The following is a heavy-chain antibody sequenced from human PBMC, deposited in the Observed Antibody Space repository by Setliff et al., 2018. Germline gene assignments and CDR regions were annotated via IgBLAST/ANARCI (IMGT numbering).Heavy chain of an antibody. CDR2: IRSKAFSYAT. D-gene: IGHD6-25*01. J-gene: IGHJ4*02. CDR1: GFTFSSYA. V-gene: IGHV3-73*01. Sequence: PGGSLRLSCAASGFTFSSYAMHWVRQAPGKGLVWVSRIRSKAFSYATRYTESMKGRFTISRDDSKNTAYLQMDSLNTEDTAVYYCIAAGNYFDYWGQGTLVTVSS. CDR3: IAAGNYFDY.